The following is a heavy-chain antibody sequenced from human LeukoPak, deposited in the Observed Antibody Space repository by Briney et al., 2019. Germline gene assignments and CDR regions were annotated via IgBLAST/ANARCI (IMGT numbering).Heavy chain of an antibody. V-gene: IGHV3-21*01. CDR3: ARETHYDILTGYFFDY. D-gene: IGHD3-9*01. CDR2: ISSSSSYI. J-gene: IGHJ4*02. Sequence: PGGSLRLSCAASGFTSSSYSMNWVRQAPGKGLEWDSSISSSSSYIYYADSVKGRFTISRDNAKNSLYLQMNSLRAEDTAVYYCARETHYDILTGYFFDYWGQGTLVTVSS. CDR1: GFTSSSYS.